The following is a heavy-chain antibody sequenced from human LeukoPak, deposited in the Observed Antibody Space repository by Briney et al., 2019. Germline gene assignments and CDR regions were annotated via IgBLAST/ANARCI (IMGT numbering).Heavy chain of an antibody. CDR3: ARDQGPASNGLYYYMDV. CDR2: ISYDGSNK. CDR1: GFTFSSYG. D-gene: IGHD2/OR15-2a*01. Sequence: PGRSLRLSCAASGFTFSSYGMHWVRQAPGKGLEWVAVISYDGSNKYYADSVKGRFTISRDNSKNTLYLQMNSLRAEDTAVYYCARDQGPASNGLYYYMDVWGKGTTVTVSS. V-gene: IGHV3-30*03. J-gene: IGHJ6*03.